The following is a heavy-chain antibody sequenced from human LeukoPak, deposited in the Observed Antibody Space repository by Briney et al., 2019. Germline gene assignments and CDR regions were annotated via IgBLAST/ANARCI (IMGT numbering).Heavy chain of an antibody. CDR3: AKTTSWYYFDY. V-gene: IGHV3-48*03. CDR1: GFTFSDYE. Sequence: GGSLRLSCAASGFTFSDYEMKWVRQAPGKGLEWVSYIGIADTTTYYEDSVKGRFTISRNNAENSLYLQMNDLRADDTAVYFCAKTTSWYYFDYWGQGTLVTVSS. J-gene: IGHJ4*02. CDR2: IGIADTTT. D-gene: IGHD2-2*01.